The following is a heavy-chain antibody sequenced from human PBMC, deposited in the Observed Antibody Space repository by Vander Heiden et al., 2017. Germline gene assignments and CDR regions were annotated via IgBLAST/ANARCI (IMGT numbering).Heavy chain of an antibody. D-gene: IGHD2-21*01. Sequence: VQMLESGGGLVQPGGSLRLSCATSGFTFSNYAMNWVRQAPGEGLEWVSGIRDRDYNTYYADSVKGRFTVSRDNSKNTLYLQMDSMRAEDTALYYCAKGYCGGGSCSIDIWGQGTLVTVSS. V-gene: IGHV3-23*01. CDR1: GFTFSNYA. CDR3: AKGYCGGGSCSIDI. CDR2: IRDRDYNT. J-gene: IGHJ4*02.